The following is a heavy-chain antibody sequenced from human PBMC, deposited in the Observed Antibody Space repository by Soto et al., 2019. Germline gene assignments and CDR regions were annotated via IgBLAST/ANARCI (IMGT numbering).Heavy chain of an antibody. J-gene: IGHJ6*03. CDR3: ARVQNYDFWSVNYYYYMDV. CDR2: IWYDGSNK. D-gene: IGHD3-3*01. CDR1: GFTFSSYG. Sequence: GGSLRLSCAASGFTFSSYGMHWVRQAPGKGLEWVAVIWYDGSNKYYADSVKGRFTISRDNSKNTLYLQMNSLRAEDTAVYYCARVQNYDFWSVNYYYYMDVWGKGTTVTVSS. V-gene: IGHV3-33*01.